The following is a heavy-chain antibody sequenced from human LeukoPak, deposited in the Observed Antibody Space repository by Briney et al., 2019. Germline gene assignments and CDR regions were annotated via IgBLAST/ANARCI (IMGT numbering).Heavy chain of an antibody. V-gene: IGHV3-74*01. CDR2: IKTDGVTT. J-gene: IGHJ4*02. CDR3: ARTYDFWSGSQYYFDS. D-gene: IGHD3-3*01. CDR1: GFTLSNYW. Sequence: PGGSLRLSCAASGFTLSNYWMHWVRQAPGKGLVWVSRIKTDGVTTNYADSVKGRFTISRDNVKNTLYLQMNSLRAEDTAVYYCARTYDFWSGSQYYFDSWGQGTLVTVSS.